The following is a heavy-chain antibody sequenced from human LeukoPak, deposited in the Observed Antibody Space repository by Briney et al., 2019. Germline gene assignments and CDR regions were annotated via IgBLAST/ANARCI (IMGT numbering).Heavy chain of an antibody. V-gene: IGHV1-18*01. D-gene: IGHD2-2*01. J-gene: IGHJ4*02. CDR3: ERDHQGVVPAPRFSY. Sequence: ASVKVSCKASGYTFTSYGISWVRQAPGQGLEWMGWISAYNGNTNYAQKLQGRVTMTTDTSTSTAYMELRSLRSDDTAVYYCERDHQGVVPAPRFSYWGQGTLVTVSS. CDR2: ISAYNGNT. CDR1: GYTFTSYG.